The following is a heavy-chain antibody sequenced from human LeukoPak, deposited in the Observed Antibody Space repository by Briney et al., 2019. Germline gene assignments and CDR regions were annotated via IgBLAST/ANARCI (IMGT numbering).Heavy chain of an antibody. V-gene: IGHV3-43*02. Sequence: PGGSLRLSCAASGFTFDDYAMHWRRPAPGQGLEGVSLISGGGGSTYYADSVKGRFTISRDNSKNSLYLQMNSLRTEDTALYYCAKGGGLTSLYYYYYYMDVWGKGTTVTVSS. D-gene: IGHD3-16*01. CDR1: GFTFDDYA. CDR2: ISGGGGST. J-gene: IGHJ6*03. CDR3: AKGGGLTSLYYYYYYMDV.